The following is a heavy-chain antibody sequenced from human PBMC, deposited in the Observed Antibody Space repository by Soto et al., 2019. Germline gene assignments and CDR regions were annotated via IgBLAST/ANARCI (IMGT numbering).Heavy chain of an antibody. D-gene: IGHD3-3*01. Sequence: PGGSLRLSCAASGLSVVGSYMNWVRQSPQKGLEWISVIYPDDNTYYAESVRGRFTLSKDSSRNTVSLQMNSLRAEDKAVYYCARSRGAFLYDHSDYDFNDYWGQGTMVTVSS. J-gene: IGHJ4*02. CDR2: IYPDDNT. V-gene: IGHV3-53*01. CDR3: ARSRGAFLYDHSDYDFNDY. CDR1: GLSVVGSY.